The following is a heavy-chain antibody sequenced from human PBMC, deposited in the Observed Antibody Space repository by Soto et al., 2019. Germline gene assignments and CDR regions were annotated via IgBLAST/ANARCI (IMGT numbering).Heavy chain of an antibody. D-gene: IGHD6-19*01. J-gene: IGHJ4*02. CDR2: ISSSSSTI. Sequence: PGGSLRLSCAASEFTFSSYSMNWVRQAPGKGLEWVSYISSSSSTIYYADSVKGRFTISRDNAKNSLYLQMNSLRDEDTAVYYCARTFRRIAVAGTLSSFDYWGQGTLVTVSS. CDR3: ARTFRRIAVAGTLSSFDY. CDR1: EFTFSSYS. V-gene: IGHV3-48*02.